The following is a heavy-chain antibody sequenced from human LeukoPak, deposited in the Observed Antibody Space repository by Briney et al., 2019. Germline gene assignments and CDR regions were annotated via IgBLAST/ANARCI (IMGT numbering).Heavy chain of an antibody. Sequence: GGSLRLSCAASGFTFSSYAMSWVRQAPGKGLEWVSAISGSGGSTYYADSVKGRFTISRDNSKNTLYLQMNSLRAEDTAVYYCAKREYYDSSGYPFDYWGQGTLVTVSS. J-gene: IGHJ4*02. V-gene: IGHV3-23*01. D-gene: IGHD3-22*01. CDR3: AKREYYDSSGYPFDY. CDR1: GFTFSSYA. CDR2: ISGSGGST.